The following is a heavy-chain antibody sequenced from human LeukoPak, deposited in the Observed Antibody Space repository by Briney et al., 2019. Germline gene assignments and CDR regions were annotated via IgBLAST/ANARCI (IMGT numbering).Heavy chain of an antibody. Sequence: PGGSLRLSCAASGFTFSSYGMHWVRQAPGKGLEWVAVIWYDGSNKYYADSVKGRFTISRDNSKNTLYLQMNSLRAEDTAVYYCAKDRKFGELPNAFDIWGQGTMVTVSS. CDR3: AKDRKFGELPNAFDI. D-gene: IGHD3-10*01. CDR1: GFTFSSYG. CDR2: IWYDGSNK. J-gene: IGHJ3*02. V-gene: IGHV3-33*06.